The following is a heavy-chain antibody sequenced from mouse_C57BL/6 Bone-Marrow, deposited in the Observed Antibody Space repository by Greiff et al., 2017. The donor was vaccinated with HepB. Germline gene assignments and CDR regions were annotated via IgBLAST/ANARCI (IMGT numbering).Heavy chain of an antibody. V-gene: IGHV1-50*01. J-gene: IGHJ3*01. CDR3: ARDDYEEWFAY. CDR2: IDPSDSYT. D-gene: IGHD2-4*01. Sequence: VQLQQPGAELVKPGASVKLSCKASGYTFTSYWMQWVKQRPGQGLEWIGEIDPSDSYTNYNQKFKGKATLTVDTSSSTAYMQLSSLTSEDSAVYYCARDDYEEWFAYWGQGTGVTVSA. CDR1: GYTFTSYW.